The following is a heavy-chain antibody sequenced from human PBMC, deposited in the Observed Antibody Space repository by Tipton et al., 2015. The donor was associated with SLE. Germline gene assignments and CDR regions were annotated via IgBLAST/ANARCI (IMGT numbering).Heavy chain of an antibody. CDR3: ARGRDGDSHWYFDL. Sequence: TLSLTCSVSGVSVITNYWNWIRQPPGKGLEWIGNIYSSGSTNYNPSLKTRVTISIDTSTNRFSLKLTSVTAADTAVYYCARGRDGDSHWYFDLWGRGTLVTVSS. CDR1: GVSVITNY. CDR2: IYSSGST. J-gene: IGHJ2*01. V-gene: IGHV4-59*02. D-gene: IGHD2-21*02.